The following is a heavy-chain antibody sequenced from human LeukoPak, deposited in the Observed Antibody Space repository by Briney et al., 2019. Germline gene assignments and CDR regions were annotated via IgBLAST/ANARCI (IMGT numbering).Heavy chain of an antibody. D-gene: IGHD3-22*01. CDR3: ASYYDSSGYYY. Sequence: PSETLSLTCTVSGGSISSYYWSWIRQPPGKGLEWIGYIYYSGSTNYNPPLKSRVTISVDTSKNQFSLKLSSVTAAHTAVYYCASYYDSSGYYYWGQGTLVTVSS. V-gene: IGHV4-59*08. CDR2: IYYSGST. J-gene: IGHJ4*02. CDR1: GGSISSYY.